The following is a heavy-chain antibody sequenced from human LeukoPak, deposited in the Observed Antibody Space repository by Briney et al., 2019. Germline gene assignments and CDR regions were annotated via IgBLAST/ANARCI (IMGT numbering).Heavy chain of an antibody. V-gene: IGHV3-23*01. D-gene: IGHD3-10*01. Sequence: PGGSLRLSCAASGITFSSYSMNWVRQAPGKGLEWVSRINSDGSSTSYADSVKGRLTISRDNSKNTLYLQMNSLRAEDTAVYYCAKRATFGGRYYYMDVWGKGTTVTVSS. J-gene: IGHJ6*03. CDR2: INSDGSST. CDR1: GITFSSYS. CDR3: AKRATFGGRYYYMDV.